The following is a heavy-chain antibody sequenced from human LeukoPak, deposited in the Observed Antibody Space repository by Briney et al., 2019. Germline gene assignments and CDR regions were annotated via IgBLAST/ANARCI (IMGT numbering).Heavy chain of an antibody. Sequence: GGSLRLSCAASGFTFSSYAMTWVRQAPGKGLEWVSGISGSGAGTYYADSVKGRFTISRDNSKNTLDLQMNSLRAKDTAVYYCAKAGNPYGSGSYAIDYWGQGTLVTVSS. J-gene: IGHJ4*02. CDR3: AKAGNPYGSGSYAIDY. V-gene: IGHV3-23*01. CDR1: GFTFSSYA. D-gene: IGHD3-10*01. CDR2: ISGSGAGT.